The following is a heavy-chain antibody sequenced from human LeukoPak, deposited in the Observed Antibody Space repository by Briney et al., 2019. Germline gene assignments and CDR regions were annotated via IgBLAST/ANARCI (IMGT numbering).Heavy chain of an antibody. D-gene: IGHD5-18*01. V-gene: IGHV3-7*01. CDR3: ARLRGYSYGYADY. J-gene: IGHJ4*02. CDR2: IKQDGSAK. CDR1: GFTFSSYW. Sequence: GGSLRLSCAASGFTFSSYWMSWVRQAPGKGLEWVANIKQDGSAKYYVDSVKGRFTISRDNAKNSLYLQMNSLRAEDTAVYYCARLRGYSYGYADYWGQGTLVTVSS.